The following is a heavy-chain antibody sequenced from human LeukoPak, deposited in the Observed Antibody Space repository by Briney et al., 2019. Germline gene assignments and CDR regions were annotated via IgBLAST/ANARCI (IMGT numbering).Heavy chain of an antibody. CDR1: GFIFSNFG. Sequence: GGSLRLSCAASGFIFSNFGMSWVRQAPGKGPEWVSTISGGAENTHYADSVNGRFTISRDNSKNSMWLQMSSLRVEDTAVYHCARDVGGPMFDYWGQGILVTVS. CDR2: ISGGAENT. D-gene: IGHD3-16*01. V-gene: IGHV3-23*01. J-gene: IGHJ4*02. CDR3: ARDVGGPMFDY.